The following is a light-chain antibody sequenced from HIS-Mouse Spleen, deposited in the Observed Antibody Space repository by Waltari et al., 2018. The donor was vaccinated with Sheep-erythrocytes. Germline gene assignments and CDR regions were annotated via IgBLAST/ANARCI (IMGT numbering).Light chain of an antibody. J-gene: IGLJ2*01. Sequence: SSELTQDPAVSVALGQTVRITCQGDSLRSHYASWFQKKPGQAPVLVIYGKNNRPSGIPDRFSGSSSGNTASLTITGAQAEDEADFYCNSRDSSGNHLGVVFGGGTKLTVL. CDR2: GKN. CDR1: SLRSHY. CDR3: NSRDSSGNHLGVV. V-gene: IGLV3-19*01.